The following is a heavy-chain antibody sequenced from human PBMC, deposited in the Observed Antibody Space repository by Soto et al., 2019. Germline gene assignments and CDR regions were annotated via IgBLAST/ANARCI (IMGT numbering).Heavy chain of an antibody. V-gene: IGHV3-33*01. J-gene: IGHJ6*02. Sequence: GGSLRFSCAASGFTFSSYGMHWVRQAPGKGLEWVAVIWYDGSNKYYADSVKGRFTISRDNSKNTLYLQMNSLRAEDTAVYYCARDRGGGVPAAISGSGMDVWGQGTTVTVSS. CDR3: ARDRGGGVPAAISGSGMDV. CDR1: GFTFSSYG. CDR2: IWYDGSNK. D-gene: IGHD2-2*01.